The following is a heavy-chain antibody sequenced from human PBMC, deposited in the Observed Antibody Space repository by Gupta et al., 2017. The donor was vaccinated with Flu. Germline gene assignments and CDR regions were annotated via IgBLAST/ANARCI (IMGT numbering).Heavy chain of an antibody. CDR3: ATVTSGC. CDR2: INPDGSST. J-gene: IGHJ4*02. V-gene: IGHV3-74*03. CDR1: GFTFSSSY. D-gene: IGHD4-17*01. Sequence: EMQLVASGGGLVQPGGSLRLSCAASGFTFSSSYLQWVRQAPGKGLVWVSRINPDGSSTTYAESVKGRFTISRDNAKNTLYLQMNSLGDDDTAVYYCATVTSGCWGPGTLVTVSS.